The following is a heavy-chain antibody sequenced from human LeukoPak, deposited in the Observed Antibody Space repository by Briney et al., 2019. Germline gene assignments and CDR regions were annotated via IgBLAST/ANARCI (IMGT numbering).Heavy chain of an antibody. D-gene: IGHD1-1*01. Sequence: GRSLRLSCAASVFTVPSSVMHGVRQAPGKGLEWVSGISWNSRRIGYAYSVKGRFPISRDHAKNSLYLQMNSLRAEDTALYYCAKATGTRRSYFDYWGQGTLVTVSS. CDR2: ISWNSRRI. CDR1: VFTVPSSV. J-gene: IGHJ4*02. CDR3: AKATGTRRSYFDY. V-gene: IGHV3-9*01.